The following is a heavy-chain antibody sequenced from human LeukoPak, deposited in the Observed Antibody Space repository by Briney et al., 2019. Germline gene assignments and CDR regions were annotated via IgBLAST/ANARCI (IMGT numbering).Heavy chain of an antibody. J-gene: IGHJ4*02. CDR3: AQDLGGIAADGTAY. Sequence: GGSLRLSCAASGFTFSSYSMNWVRQAPGKRLEWVASITFSGNDVYYADSVKGRFTISRDNAKNSLFLQINSLRVEDTAVYYCAQDLGGIAADGTAYWGQGTLVIVSS. D-gene: IGHD6-13*01. CDR2: ITFSGNDV. V-gene: IGHV3-21*01. CDR1: GFTFSSYS.